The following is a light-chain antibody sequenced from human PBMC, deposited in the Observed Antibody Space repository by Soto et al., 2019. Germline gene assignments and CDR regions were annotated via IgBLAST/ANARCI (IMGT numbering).Light chain of an antibody. V-gene: IGKV3-15*01. J-gene: IGKJ4*01. CDR1: QSVSSN. CDR2: GAS. CDR3: QQYTNWPLT. Sequence: EIVMTQSPATLSVSPGERATLSCRASQSVSSNLAWYQQKPGQAPRLLLYGASTRATGIPARFSGSGSGTEFTLTISILQSEDFAVYYCQQYTNWPLTFGGGTKVEIK.